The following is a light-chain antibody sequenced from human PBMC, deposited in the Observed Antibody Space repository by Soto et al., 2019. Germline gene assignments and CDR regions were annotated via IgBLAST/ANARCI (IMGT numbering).Light chain of an antibody. Sequence: QSVLTQPASVSGSPGQSITISCTGTSSDVGDYNYVSWYQQHPGKAPKLMISDVSNRPSGVSNRFSGSKSGNTASLTISGLQAEDEADYYCISYTSSSTLVFGTGTKVTVL. CDR3: ISYTSSSTLV. J-gene: IGLJ1*01. V-gene: IGLV2-14*01. CDR2: DVS. CDR1: SSDVGDYNY.